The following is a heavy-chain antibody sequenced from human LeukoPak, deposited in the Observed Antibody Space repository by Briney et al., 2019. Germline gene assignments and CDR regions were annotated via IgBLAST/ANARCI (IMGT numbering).Heavy chain of an antibody. CDR1: GFTFSSYG. D-gene: IGHD6-13*01. V-gene: IGHV3-30*02. CDR2: IRYDGSNK. J-gene: IGHJ4*02. CDR3: AKDRRYSSSWFDY. Sequence: GGSLRLSCAASGFTFSSYGMHWVRQAPGKGLEWVAFIRYDGSNKYYADSVKGRFTISRDNSKNTLYLQMNSLRAEDTAVYYCAKDRRYSSSWFDYWGQGTLVTVSS.